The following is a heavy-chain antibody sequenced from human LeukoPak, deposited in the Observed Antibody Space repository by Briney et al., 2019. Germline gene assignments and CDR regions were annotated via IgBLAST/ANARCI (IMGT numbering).Heavy chain of an antibody. Sequence: SVKVSCKASGGTFSNYPIIWVRQAPGRGLEWLGGIIPIYGTANYALMFQGRITLTAHESTATAYMELRSLTSDDTAMYFCATHTGGYNYWWFDIWGQGTLVSVSS. CDR2: IIPIYGTA. V-gene: IGHV1-69*13. J-gene: IGHJ5*02. CDR3: ATHTGGYNYWWFDI. CDR1: GGTFSNYP. D-gene: IGHD5-24*01.